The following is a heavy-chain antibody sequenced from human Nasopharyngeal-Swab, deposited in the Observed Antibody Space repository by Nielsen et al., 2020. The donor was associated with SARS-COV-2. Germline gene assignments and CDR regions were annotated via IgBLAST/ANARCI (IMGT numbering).Heavy chain of an antibody. D-gene: IGHD3-9*01. CDR2: VYYNDST. J-gene: IGHJ6*03. Sequence: SETLSLTCTVSGGSISSYYCNWVRQPQAKGLGWIAFVYYNDSTNYNHTLKSPVTISVDMDTNQVSLKLTTVTAADTAVDYCARGDILTPYYYVDVWGRGTTVTVSS. CDR3: ARGDILTPYYYVDV. CDR1: GGSISSYY. V-gene: IGHV4-59*01.